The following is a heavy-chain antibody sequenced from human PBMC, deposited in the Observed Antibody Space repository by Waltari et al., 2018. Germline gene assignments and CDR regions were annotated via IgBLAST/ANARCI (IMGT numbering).Heavy chain of an antibody. CDR2: VHGSGRT. J-gene: IGHJ4*02. V-gene: IGHV4-4*02. CDR3: ARDLGRGLFLDS. D-gene: IGHD2-15*01. CDR1: GDSMSGNSW. Sequence: QLLLQESGPGLVKPSGTLSLTCVVSGDSMSGNSWWSWVRQSPDKGLEWIGKVHGSGRTNYNPSFASRAIVSLDTSMNQFSLRILAATAADTAVYFCARDLGRGLFLDSWGQGTLVTVSP.